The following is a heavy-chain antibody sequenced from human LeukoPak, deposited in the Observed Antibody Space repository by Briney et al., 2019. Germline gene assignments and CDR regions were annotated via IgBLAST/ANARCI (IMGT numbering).Heavy chain of an antibody. V-gene: IGHV4-59*01. J-gene: IGHJ6*03. Sequence: SETLSLTCTVSGGSISSYYWSWIRQPPGKGLEWIGYIYYSGGTNYNPSLKSRVTISVDTSKNQFSLKLSSVTAADTAVYYCARVGGSYLPYYCYYYMDVWGKGTTVTVSS. D-gene: IGHD1-26*01. CDR3: ARVGGSYLPYYCYYYMDV. CDR2: IYYSGGT. CDR1: GGSISSYY.